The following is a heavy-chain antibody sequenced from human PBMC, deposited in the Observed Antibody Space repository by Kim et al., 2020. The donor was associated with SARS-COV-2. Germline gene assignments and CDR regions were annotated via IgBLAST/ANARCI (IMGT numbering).Heavy chain of an antibody. CDR1: GGSISSYY. V-gene: IGHV4-59*13. CDR3: ARASSYYVIDY. CDR2: IFNSGRT. Sequence: SETLSLTCTVSGGSISSYYWSWVRQPPGKGLEWIGYIFNSGRTNYNPSLKSRLTISVDTSKNQFSLKLSSVTAADTAMYFCARASSYYVIDYWGQGTPVTVSS. J-gene: IGHJ4*02. D-gene: IGHD1-26*01.